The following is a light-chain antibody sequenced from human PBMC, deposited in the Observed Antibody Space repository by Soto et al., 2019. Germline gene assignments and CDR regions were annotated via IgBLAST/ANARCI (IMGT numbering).Light chain of an antibody. J-gene: IGKJ4*01. CDR1: QPINKF. V-gene: IGKV1-39*01. Sequence: DIPMTQSPSSLSASVGDRVTITCRASQPINKFLNWFQHKPGEAPKRLIYGASILQDGVPSRFSGSGSGTDYTLTISGLQTEDFGTYYCQQSHSVPLTFGGGTKVEI. CDR3: QQSHSVPLT. CDR2: GAS.